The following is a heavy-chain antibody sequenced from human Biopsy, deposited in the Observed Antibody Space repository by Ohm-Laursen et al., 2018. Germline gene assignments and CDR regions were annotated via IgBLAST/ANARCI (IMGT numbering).Heavy chain of an antibody. CDR2: INTYSGNT. CDR3: ARDYYPYVDYLKDVPLCDS. Sequence: ASVKVSYKASGYTFTTYGISWVRQAPGQGLEWMGWINTYSGNTNYGKKFHDRVIMTSDTSTSTAYLEHRSLRSDDTAVYYCARDYYPYVDYLKDVPLCDSWGQGTLVTVSS. V-gene: IGHV1-18*01. CDR1: GYTFTTYG. J-gene: IGHJ4*02. D-gene: IGHD4-17*01.